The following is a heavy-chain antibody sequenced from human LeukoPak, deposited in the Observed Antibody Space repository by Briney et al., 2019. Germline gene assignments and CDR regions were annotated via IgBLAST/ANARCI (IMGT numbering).Heavy chain of an antibody. CDR3: ARAGYCSSTSCQWVPLV. J-gene: IGHJ6*02. CDR1: GGSMKNYY. D-gene: IGHD2-2*03. CDR2: IYYSGST. Sequence: SETLSLTCTVSGGSMKNYYWIWIRQSPGKGLEWIGYIYYSGSTNYNPSLKSRVTISVDTSKNQFSLKLSSVTAADTAMYYCARAGYCSSTSCQWVPLVWGQGTTVTVSS. V-gene: IGHV4-59*01.